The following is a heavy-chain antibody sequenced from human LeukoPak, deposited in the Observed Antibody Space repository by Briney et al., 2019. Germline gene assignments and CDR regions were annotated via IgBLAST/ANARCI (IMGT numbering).Heavy chain of an antibody. CDR3: AKDTVITTY. CDR2: ISGSGGST. D-gene: IGHD3-22*01. Sequence: GGSLRLSCAASGFTFSSYSMNWVRQAPGKGLEWVSAISGSGGSTCYADPVKGRFTISRDNSKNTLYLQMNSLRAEDTAVYYCAKDTVITTYWGQGTLVTVSS. V-gene: IGHV3-23*01. J-gene: IGHJ4*02. CDR1: GFTFSSYS.